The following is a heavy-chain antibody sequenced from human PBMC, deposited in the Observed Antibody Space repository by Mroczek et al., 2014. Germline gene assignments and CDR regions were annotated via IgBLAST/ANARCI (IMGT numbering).Heavy chain of an antibody. V-gene: IGHV1-46*03. CDR1: GYTFTSYY. D-gene: IGHD3-10*01. J-gene: IGHJ4*02. CDR3: AREGGASTMVRGVIGFFDY. CDR2: INPSGGST. Sequence: QVQLQESGAEVKKPGASVKVSCKASGYTFTSYYMHWVRQAPGQGLEWMGIINPSGGSTSYAQKFQGRVTMTRDTSTSTVYMELSSLRSEDTAVYYCAREGGASTMVRGVIGFFDYWGQGTLVTVS.